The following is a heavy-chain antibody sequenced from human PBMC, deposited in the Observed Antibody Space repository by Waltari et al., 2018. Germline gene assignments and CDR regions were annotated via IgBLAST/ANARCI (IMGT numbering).Heavy chain of an antibody. CDR3: ARGNPLHNGDRMIFAY. CDR2: INPNSGDT. Sequence: QVQLVQSGAEVKTPGASVKVSCKASGYTFSVFYMHWVRQAPGQGLEWMGFINPNSGDTKYAQTFQGRVTMTRDMSITTAYMELSSLRSDDTAAYYCARGNPLHNGDRMIFAYWGQGALVAVSS. J-gene: IGHJ4*02. V-gene: IGHV1-2*02. CDR1: GYTFSVFY. D-gene: IGHD4-17*01.